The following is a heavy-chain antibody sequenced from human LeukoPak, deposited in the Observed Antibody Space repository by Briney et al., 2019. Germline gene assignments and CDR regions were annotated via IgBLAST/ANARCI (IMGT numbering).Heavy chain of an antibody. J-gene: IGHJ1*01. Sequence: GESLKISCKGSGYSFTSYWVGWVRQMPGKGLEWMGIIYPGDSDTRYSPSFQGQVAISADKSISTAYLQWSSLKASDTAMYYCARQITARGGESYFQHWGQGTLVTVSS. CDR2: IYPGDSDT. CDR3: ARQITARGGESYFQH. CDR1: GYSFTSYW. D-gene: IGHD3-16*01. V-gene: IGHV5-51*01.